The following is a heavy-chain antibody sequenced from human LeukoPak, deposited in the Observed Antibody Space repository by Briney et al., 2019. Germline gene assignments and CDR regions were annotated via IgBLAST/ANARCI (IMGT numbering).Heavy chain of an antibody. J-gene: IGHJ6*02. CDR2: ILPIFGIA. Sequence: ASVKVSCKASGGTFSSYAISWVRQAPGQGLEWMGRILPIFGIANYAQKFQGRVTITADKSTSTAYTELSSLRSEDTAVYYCARDGGQLVPSILYYYYGMDVWGQGATVTVSS. V-gene: IGHV1-69*04. CDR1: GGTFSSYA. CDR3: ARDGGQLVPSILYYYYGMDV. D-gene: IGHD6-6*01.